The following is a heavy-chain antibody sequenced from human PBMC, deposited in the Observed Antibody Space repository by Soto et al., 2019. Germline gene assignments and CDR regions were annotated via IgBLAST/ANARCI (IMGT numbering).Heavy chain of an antibody. V-gene: IGHV4-31*03. D-gene: IGHD2-15*01. CDR3: ARAAYDIVVVVAATHDWFDP. CDR2: IYYSGST. Sequence: TLSLTCTVSGGSISSGGYYWSWIRQHPGKGLEWIGYIYYSGSTYYNPSLKSRVTISVDTSKNQFSLKLSSVTAADTAVYYCARAAYDIVVVVAATHDWFDPWGQGTLVTVSS. CDR1: GGSISSGGYY. J-gene: IGHJ5*02.